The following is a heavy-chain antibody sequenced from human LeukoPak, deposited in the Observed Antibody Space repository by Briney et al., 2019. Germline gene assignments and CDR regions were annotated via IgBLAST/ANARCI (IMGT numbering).Heavy chain of an antibody. CDR3: AREDRDYYGSGSRYFDY. CDR1: DGSISSGGYY. D-gene: IGHD3-10*01. V-gene: IGHV4-31*03. J-gene: IGHJ4*02. Sequence: PSETLSLTCTVSDGSISSGGYYWSWIRQHPGKGLEWIGYIYYSGSTYYNPSLKSRVTISVDTSKNQFSLKLSSVTAADTAVYYCAREDRDYYGSGSRYFDYWGQGTLVTVSS. CDR2: IYYSGST.